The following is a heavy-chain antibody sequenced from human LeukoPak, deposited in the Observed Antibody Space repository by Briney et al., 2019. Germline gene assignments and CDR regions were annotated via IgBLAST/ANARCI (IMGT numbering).Heavy chain of an antibody. CDR2: ISYDGSEK. D-gene: IGHD6-13*01. Sequence: GRSLRLSCAASGFIFSSYGMHWVRQAPGKGLEWVALISYDGSEKFYADSVKGRFTISRDNSKNTFYLQMNDLRVEDTAVYYCAKDGSGSRWSDLDYWGQGTLVTVSS. CDR1: GFIFSSYG. CDR3: AKDGSGSRWSDLDY. V-gene: IGHV3-30*18. J-gene: IGHJ4*02.